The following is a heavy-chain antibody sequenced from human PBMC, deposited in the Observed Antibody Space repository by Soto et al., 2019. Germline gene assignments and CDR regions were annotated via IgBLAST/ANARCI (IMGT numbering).Heavy chain of an antibody. CDR3: ARDPRPLYSFDY. CDR2: INPNSGDT. D-gene: IGHD6-6*01. CDR1: GYTFSAYY. V-gene: IGHV1-2*02. Sequence: GASVKVSCKASGYTFSAYYIHWVRQAPGQGLEWVGRINPNSGDTTYMQKFAGRVTMTRDTSISTAYLELSGLRSDDTAIYYCARDPRPLYSFDYWGQGTLVTVSS. J-gene: IGHJ4*02.